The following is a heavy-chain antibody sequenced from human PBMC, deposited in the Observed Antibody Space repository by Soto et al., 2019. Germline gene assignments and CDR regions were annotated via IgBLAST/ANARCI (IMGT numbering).Heavy chain of an antibody. J-gene: IGHJ5*02. CDR1: GYTFTNYG. CDR2: INPSNANT. CDR3: ARDSTSPTCLSTNWPRGGWFDP. V-gene: IGHV1-18*04. Sequence: QVQLVQSGAEVKKPGASVTVSCKASGYTFTNYGISWVRQAPGQELEWMGWINPSNANTRYTEKLQGRVTMTTDTSTRTAYMELTSLRSDDTAVYYCARDSTSPTCLSTNWPRGGWFDPWGQGTQLTVSS. D-gene: IGHD2-2*01.